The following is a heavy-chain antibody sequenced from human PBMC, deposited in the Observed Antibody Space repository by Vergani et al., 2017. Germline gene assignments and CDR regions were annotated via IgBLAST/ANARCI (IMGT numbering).Heavy chain of an antibody. CDR1: GYPISRGFY. D-gene: IGHD3-10*01. V-gene: IGHV4-38-2*02. CDR2: MFHTGEA. Sequence: QIQLQESGPGLVKPSETLSLTCSVSGYPISRGFYWAWIRKTPEKGLEWIGGMFHTGEASNSPSLQSRVAFSMDTSKNQFSLQLTSVTAADTAVYFCGVIMVRSPRPDNWFDSWGRGTLVTVSS. J-gene: IGHJ5*01. CDR3: GVIMVRSPRPDNWFDS.